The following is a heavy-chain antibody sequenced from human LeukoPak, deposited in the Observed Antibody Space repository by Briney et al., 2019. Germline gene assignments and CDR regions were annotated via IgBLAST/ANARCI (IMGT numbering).Heavy chain of an antibody. CDR2: IWYDGSNK. J-gene: IGHJ4*02. CDR1: GFIFSDYY. V-gene: IGHV3-33*08. Sequence: PGGSLRLSCAASGFIFSDYYMSWVRQAPGKGLEWVAVIWYDGSNKYYADSVKGRFTISRDNSKNTLYLQMNILRAEDTAVYYCARDYWSYYYDSSGYYNYWGQGILVTVSS. CDR3: ARDYWSYYYDSSGYYNY. D-gene: IGHD3-22*01.